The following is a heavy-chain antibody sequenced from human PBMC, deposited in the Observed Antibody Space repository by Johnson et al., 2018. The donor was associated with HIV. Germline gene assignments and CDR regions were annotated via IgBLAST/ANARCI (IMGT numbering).Heavy chain of an antibody. D-gene: IGHD6-13*01. V-gene: IGHV3-20*04. CDR1: GFTFSSYA. CDR3: GKDQWSSSWTNDAFDI. Sequence: VQLVESGGGVVQPGGSLRLSCAASGFTFSSYAMHWVRQAPGKGLEWVSGINWNGGSTGYADSVKGRFTISRDNAKNSLYLQMNCLRAEDRAVYYCGKDQWSSSWTNDAFDIWGQGTMVTVSS. CDR2: INWNGGST. J-gene: IGHJ3*02.